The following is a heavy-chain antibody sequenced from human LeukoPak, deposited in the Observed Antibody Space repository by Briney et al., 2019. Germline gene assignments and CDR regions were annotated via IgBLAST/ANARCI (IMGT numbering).Heavy chain of an antibody. Sequence: GGSLRLSCAASGFTFDDYGLSWVRQAPGKGLEWVSGIGGSGGSTYYADSVKGRFTISRDNSKNTLYLQMNSLRAEDTAVYYCAKGDYYGSGRNFDYWGQGTLVTVSS. CDR1: GFTFDDYG. V-gene: IGHV3-23*01. D-gene: IGHD3-10*01. J-gene: IGHJ4*02. CDR2: IGGSGGST. CDR3: AKGDYYGSGRNFDY.